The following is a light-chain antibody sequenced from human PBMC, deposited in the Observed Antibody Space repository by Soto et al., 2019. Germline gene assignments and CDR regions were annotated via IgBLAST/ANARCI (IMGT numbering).Light chain of an antibody. Sequence: EIMMTQSPATLSVSPGERATLSCRASQSVSSNLAWYQQGPGQAPRLLIYGASTRATGIPARFSGSGSGTEFTLTISSLQSEDFAVYYCQQYNNWPLTFGGGTKVEIK. CDR3: QQYNNWPLT. CDR2: GAS. J-gene: IGKJ4*01. V-gene: IGKV3-15*01. CDR1: QSVSSN.